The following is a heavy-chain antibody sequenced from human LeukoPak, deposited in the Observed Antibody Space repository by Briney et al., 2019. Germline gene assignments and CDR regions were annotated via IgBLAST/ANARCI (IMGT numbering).Heavy chain of an antibody. V-gene: IGHV1-18*04. D-gene: IGHD3-9*01. CDR2: ISAYNGNT. J-gene: IGHJ5*02. CDR1: GYTFTSYG. Sequence: VSVKVSCKASGYTFTSYGISWVRQAPGQGLEWMGWISAYNGNTNYAQKLQGRVTMTTDTSTSTAYMELRSLRSDDTAVYYCARDILTGYSTNWFDPWGQGTLVTVSS. CDR3: ARDILTGYSTNWFDP.